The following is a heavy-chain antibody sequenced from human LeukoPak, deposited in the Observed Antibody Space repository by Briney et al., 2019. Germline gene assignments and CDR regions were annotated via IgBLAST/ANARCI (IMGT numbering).Heavy chain of an antibody. J-gene: IGHJ4*02. Sequence: GGSLRLSCAASGFTFSTYAMSWVRQAPGKGLEWVSGISGSGGSTYYADSVKGRFTISRDNSKDTLYLQMNSLRAEDTAVYYCAKGYCDFWSGYPRPYYFDYWGQGTLVTVSS. D-gene: IGHD3-3*01. CDR2: ISGSGGST. V-gene: IGHV3-23*01. CDR1: GFTFSTYA. CDR3: AKGYCDFWSGYPRPYYFDY.